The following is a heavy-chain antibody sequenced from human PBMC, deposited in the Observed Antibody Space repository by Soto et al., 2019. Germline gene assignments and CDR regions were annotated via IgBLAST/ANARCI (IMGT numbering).Heavy chain of an antibody. J-gene: IGHJ4*02. CDR3: ARDVSAAAHYFDY. V-gene: IGHV3-33*01. CDR1: GFTFSSYG. D-gene: IGHD6-13*01. Sequence: QVPLVESGGGVVQHGRSLRLSCAASGFTFSSYGMHWVRQAPGKGLEWVAVIWYDGSNKYYADSVKGRFTISRDNSKNTLYLQMNSLRSEDTAVYYCARDVSAAAHYFDYGGQGTLFTVSS. CDR2: IWYDGSNK.